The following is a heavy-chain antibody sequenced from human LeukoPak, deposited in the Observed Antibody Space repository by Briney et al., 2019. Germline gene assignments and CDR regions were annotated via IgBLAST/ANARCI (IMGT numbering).Heavy chain of an antibody. Sequence: SETLSLTCAVYGGSFSGYYWSWIRQPPGKGLEWIREINHSGSTNYNPSLKSRVTISVDTSKNQFSLKLSSVTAADTAVYYCARHANSGSWYYFDYWGQGTLVTVSS. CDR1: GGSFSGYY. CDR2: INHSGST. V-gene: IGHV4-34*01. D-gene: IGHD1-26*01. J-gene: IGHJ4*02. CDR3: ARHANSGSWYYFDY.